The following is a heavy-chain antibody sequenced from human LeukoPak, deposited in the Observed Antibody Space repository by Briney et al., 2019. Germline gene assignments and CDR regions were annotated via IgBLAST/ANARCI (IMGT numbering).Heavy chain of an antibody. D-gene: IGHD2-2*01. J-gene: IGHJ4*02. CDR1: GFTFSGYG. CDR2: IWYDGSNK. V-gene: IGHV3-33*01. Sequence: GGSLRLSCAASGFTFSGYGMHWVRQAPGKGLEWVAVIWYDGSNKYYADSVKGRFTISRDNSKNTLYLQMNSLRAEDTAVYYCARDQIVVPAATLDYWGQGTLVTVSS. CDR3: ARDQIVVPAATLDY.